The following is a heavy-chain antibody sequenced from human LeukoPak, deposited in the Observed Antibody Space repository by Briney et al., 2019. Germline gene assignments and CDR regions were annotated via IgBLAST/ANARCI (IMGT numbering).Heavy chain of an antibody. D-gene: IGHD5-18*01. CDR2: INPNSGGT. CDR3: AREATRGYSYGYWFDP. CDR1: GYTFTGYY. Sequence: ASVKVSCKASGYTFTGYYMHWVRQAPGQGLEWMGWINPNSGGTNYAQKFQGGVTMTRDTSISTAYMELSRLRSDDTAVYYCAREATRGYSYGYWFDPWGQGTLVTVSS. J-gene: IGHJ5*02. V-gene: IGHV1-2*02.